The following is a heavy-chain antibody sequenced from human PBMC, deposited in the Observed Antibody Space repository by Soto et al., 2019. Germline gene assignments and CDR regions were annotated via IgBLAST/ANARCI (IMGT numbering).Heavy chain of an antibody. J-gene: IGHJ6*03. CDR3: ARGVSYYMDV. CDR1: GGSISSGGYY. D-gene: IGHD3-10*01. V-gene: IGHV4-31*03. Sequence: SETLSLTCTVSGGSISSGGYYWSWIRQHPGKGLEWIGYIYYSGSTYYNPSLKSRVTISVDTSKNQFSLKLSSVTAADTAVYYCARGVSYYMDVWGKGTTVTVSS. CDR2: IYYSGST.